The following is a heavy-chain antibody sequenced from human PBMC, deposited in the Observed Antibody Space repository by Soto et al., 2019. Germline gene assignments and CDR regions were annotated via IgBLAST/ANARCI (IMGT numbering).Heavy chain of an antibody. J-gene: IGHJ4*02. D-gene: IGHD3-3*01. CDR1: GGSISSGGYY. CDR3: ARTNYDFWSGYYY. CDR2: IYYSGST. Sequence: PSETLSLTCTVSGGSISSGGYYWSWIRQHPGKGLEWIGYIYYSGSTYYNPSLKSRVTISVDTSKNQFSLKLSSVTAADTAVYYRARTNYDFWSGYYYWGQGTLVTVSS. V-gene: IGHV4-31*03.